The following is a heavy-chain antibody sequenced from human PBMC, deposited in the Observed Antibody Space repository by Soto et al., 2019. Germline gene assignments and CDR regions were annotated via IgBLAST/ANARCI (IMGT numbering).Heavy chain of an antibody. D-gene: IGHD3-22*01. Sequence: PXXSLRLSCAASGFTFSSYAMRWVRQAPGKGLEWVSAISGSGGSTYYADSVKGRFTISRDNSKNTLYLQMNSLRAEDTAVYYCAKYSNYYDIRAPFDYWGQGTLVTVSS. V-gene: IGHV3-23*01. CDR3: AKYSNYYDIRAPFDY. CDR1: GFTFSSYA. J-gene: IGHJ4*02. CDR2: ISGSGGST.